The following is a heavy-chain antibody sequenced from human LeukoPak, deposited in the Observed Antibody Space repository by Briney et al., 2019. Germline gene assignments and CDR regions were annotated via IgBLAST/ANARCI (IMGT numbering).Heavy chain of an antibody. V-gene: IGHV1-8*01. D-gene: IGHD3-22*01. CDR2: MNPNSGNT. CDR1: GYTFTSYD. Sequence: GASVKVSCKASGYTFTSYDINWVRQATGRGLEWMGWMNPNSGNTGYAQMFQGRVTMTRNTSISTAYMELSSLRSEDTAVYYCARGYDSSGYYGYWGQGTLVTVSS. CDR3: ARGYDSSGYYGY. J-gene: IGHJ4*02.